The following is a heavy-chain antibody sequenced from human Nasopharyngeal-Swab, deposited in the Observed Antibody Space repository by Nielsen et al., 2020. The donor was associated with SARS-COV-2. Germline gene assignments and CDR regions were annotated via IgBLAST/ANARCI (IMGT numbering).Heavy chain of an antibody. CDR3: ARAPEMATIRGDF. Sequence: CVRQAPGQGLEWMGWINPNSGGTNYAQKFQGRVTMTRDTSVNTAYMELSRLRSDDTAVYYRARAPEMATIRGDFWGQGTQVTVSS. J-gene: IGHJ4*02. D-gene: IGHD5-24*01. V-gene: IGHV1-2*02. CDR2: INPNSGGT.